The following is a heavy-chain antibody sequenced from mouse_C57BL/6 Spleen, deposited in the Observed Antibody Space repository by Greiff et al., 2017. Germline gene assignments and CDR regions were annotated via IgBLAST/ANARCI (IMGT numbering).Heavy chain of an antibody. CDR2: INPSSGYT. J-gene: IGHJ3*01. D-gene: IGHD1-1*01. CDR3: ARYYGSSSFAY. CDR1: GYTFPRYT. Sequence: VQLVESGAELARPGASVKMSCKASGYTFPRYTMHWVKQRPGQGLAWIGYINPSSGYTKYNQKFKDKATLTADKSSSTAYMQLSSLTSEDSAVYYCARYYGSSSFAYWGQGTLVTVAA. V-gene: IGHV1-4*01.